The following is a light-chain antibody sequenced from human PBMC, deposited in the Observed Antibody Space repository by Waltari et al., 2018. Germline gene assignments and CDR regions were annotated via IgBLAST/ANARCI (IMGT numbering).Light chain of an antibody. Sequence: DIQMTQSPSAMSASVGASVTITCRASQDIAKYLAWFQQKPGKVPKRLIYAASTLQSAVPSRFGGSGSGTEFTLTISSLQPEDCATYCCLQHSSYPLTFGGGTKVEIK. CDR2: AAS. CDR1: QDIAKY. J-gene: IGKJ4*02. V-gene: IGKV1-17*03. CDR3: LQHSSYPLT.